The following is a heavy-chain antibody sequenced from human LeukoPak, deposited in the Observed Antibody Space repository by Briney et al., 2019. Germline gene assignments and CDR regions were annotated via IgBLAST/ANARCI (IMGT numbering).Heavy chain of an antibody. J-gene: IGHJ4*02. CDR3: ARDLSGAADYYFDY. CDR2: ISSSSNAI. Sequence: GGSLRLSCAASGFTFSSYNMDWVRQAPGKGLEWVSFISSSSNAIYYADSVKGRFTISRDNAKNSLCLQMNSLRDEDTAVYYCARDLSGAADYYFDYWGQGTLVTVSS. V-gene: IGHV3-48*02. D-gene: IGHD6-19*01. CDR1: GFTFSSYN.